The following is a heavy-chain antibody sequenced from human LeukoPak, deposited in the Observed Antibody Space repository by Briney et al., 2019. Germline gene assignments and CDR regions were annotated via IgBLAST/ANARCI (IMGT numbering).Heavy chain of an antibody. V-gene: IGHV1-2*02. CDR1: GYTFIGYY. CDR2: INPNSGGT. D-gene: IGHD6-19*01. CDR3: ARDGGIVVPTAVRRNWFDP. Sequence: ASVKVSCKASGYTFIGYYMHWVRQAPGQGLEWMGWINPNSGGTNYAQKFQGRVTMTRDTSIITAYMELSRLRYDDTAVYYCARDGGIVVPTAVRRNWFDPWGQGTLVTVSS. J-gene: IGHJ5*02.